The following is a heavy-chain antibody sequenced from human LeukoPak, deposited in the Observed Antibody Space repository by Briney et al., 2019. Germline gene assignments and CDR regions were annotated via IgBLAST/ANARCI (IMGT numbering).Heavy chain of an antibody. CDR3: ARDEYYYDSSGPSFDY. D-gene: IGHD3-22*01. Sequence: PSETLSLTCAVYGGSFSGYYWSWIRQPPGKGLEWIGSIYHSGSTYYNPSLKSRVTISVDTSKNQFSLKLSSVTAADTAVYYCARDEYYYDSSGPSFDYWGQGTLVTVSS. V-gene: IGHV4-34*01. CDR1: GGSFSGYY. J-gene: IGHJ4*02. CDR2: IYHSGST.